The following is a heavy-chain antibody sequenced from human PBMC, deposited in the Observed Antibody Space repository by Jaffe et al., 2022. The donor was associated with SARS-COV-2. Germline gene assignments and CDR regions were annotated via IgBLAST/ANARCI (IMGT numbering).Heavy chain of an antibody. V-gene: IGHV1-8*01. D-gene: IGHD2-15*01. CDR1: GYTFTSYD. CDR2: MNPNSGNT. J-gene: IGHJ3*02. CDR3: ATGYCSGGSCYWTGGHAFDI. Sequence: QVQLVQSGAEVKKPGASVKVSCKASGYTFTSYDINWVRQATGQGLEWMGWMNPNSGNTGYAQKFQGRVTMTRNTSISTAYMELSSLRSEDTAVYYCATGYCSGGSCYWTGGHAFDIWGQGTMVTVSS.